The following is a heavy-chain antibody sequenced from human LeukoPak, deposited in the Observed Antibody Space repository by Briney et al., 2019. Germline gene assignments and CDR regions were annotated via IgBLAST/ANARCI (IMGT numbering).Heavy chain of an antibody. CDR1: GYTFTSNY. D-gene: IGHD2-15*01. Sequence: ASVNVSCKAFGYTFTSNYMHWVRQAPGQGPEWMGVISPSGGSTTYAQKFQGRVTLTRDLSTSTDYLELSSLRSEDTAVYYCARRVVVAASPDAFDIWGQGTMVTVSS. J-gene: IGHJ3*02. V-gene: IGHV1-46*01. CDR2: ISPSGGST. CDR3: ARRVVVAASPDAFDI.